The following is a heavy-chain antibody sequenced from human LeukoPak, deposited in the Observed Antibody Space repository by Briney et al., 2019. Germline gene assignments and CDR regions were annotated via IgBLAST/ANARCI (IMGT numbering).Heavy chain of an antibody. CDR2: INHSGST. J-gene: IGHJ4*02. Sequence: SETLSLTCAFYGGSFSGYYWSWIRQPPGKGLEWIGEINHSGSTNYNPSLKSRVTISVDTSKDQFSLKLSSVTAADTAVYYCARGARRWLQSSPGRGHASRFDYWGQGTLVTVSS. CDR1: GGSFSGYY. CDR3: ARGARRWLQSSPGRGHASRFDY. D-gene: IGHD5-24*01. V-gene: IGHV4-34*01.